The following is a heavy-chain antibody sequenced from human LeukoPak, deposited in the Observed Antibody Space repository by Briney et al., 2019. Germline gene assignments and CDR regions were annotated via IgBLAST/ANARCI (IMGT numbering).Heavy chain of an antibody. Sequence: PGGSLRHSCAASGFTFRSYWMSWVRQAPGKGLEWVANINQDGSEKYYVDSVKGRFTISRDNAKKSLYLQMNSLRADDSAVYYCARDGGPFDSWGQGTLVTVSS. V-gene: IGHV3-7*01. CDR1: GFTFRSYW. D-gene: IGHD3-16*01. J-gene: IGHJ4*02. CDR3: ARDGGPFDS. CDR2: INQDGSEK.